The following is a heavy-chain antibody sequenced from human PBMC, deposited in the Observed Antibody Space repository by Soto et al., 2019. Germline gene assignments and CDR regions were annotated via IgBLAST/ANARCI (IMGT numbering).Heavy chain of an antibody. J-gene: IGHJ4*02. CDR3: ARGPGDLWYFDY. D-gene: IGHD3-10*01. CDR1: GYTFTSYD. Sequence: QVQLVQSGAEVKKPGASVQVSCKTSGYTFTSYDINWVRQAPGQGLEWMGWMNPYNGNTGFDQKFQGRVTMTRNTSISTAYMALSSLTSEDTAVYYCARGPGDLWYFDYWGQGALVTVSS. V-gene: IGHV1-8*01. CDR2: MNPYNGNT.